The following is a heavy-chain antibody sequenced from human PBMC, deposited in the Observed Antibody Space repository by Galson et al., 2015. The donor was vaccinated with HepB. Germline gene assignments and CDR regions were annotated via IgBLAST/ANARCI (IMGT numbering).Heavy chain of an antibody. V-gene: IGHV5-51*01. Sequence: QSGAEVKKPGESLKISCKGSGYRFSSYWIAWVRQMPGKGLEWMGIIYPGDSDTRYSPSFQGQVTISADKSISTAYLQWSSLKASDSAMYYCARHVGYSTGWYITAIDYWGQGTPVTVSS. CDR1: GYRFSSYW. D-gene: IGHD6-13*01. J-gene: IGHJ4*02. CDR3: ARHVGYSTGWYITAIDY. CDR2: IYPGDSDT.